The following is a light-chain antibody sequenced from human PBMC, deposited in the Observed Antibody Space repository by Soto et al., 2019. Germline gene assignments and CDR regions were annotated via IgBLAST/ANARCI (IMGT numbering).Light chain of an antibody. CDR2: DAS. CDR1: QSVRSNY. J-gene: IGKJ4*01. Sequence: DIVLTQSPGTLSLSPGERATLSCRASQSVRSNYLAWYQQRPGQAPRLLIYDASSRATDIPDRFSGSGSGTDFTLTISRLEPEDFAVYYCQQYGRSPLTFGGGTKVDIK. CDR3: QQYGRSPLT. V-gene: IGKV3-20*01.